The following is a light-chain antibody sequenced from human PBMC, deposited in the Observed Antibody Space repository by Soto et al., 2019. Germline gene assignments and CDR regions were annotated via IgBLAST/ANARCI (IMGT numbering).Light chain of an antibody. CDR2: DAS. Sequence: EIVVTQSPATLSLSPGERATLSCRASQSVSSYLAWYQQKPGQAPRLLIYDASNRATGIPARFSGSGSGTEFTLTISSLQSEDFAVYYCHQYNFWPTFGQGTKVDIK. CDR1: QSVSSY. V-gene: IGKV3D-15*01. J-gene: IGKJ1*01. CDR3: HQYNFWPT.